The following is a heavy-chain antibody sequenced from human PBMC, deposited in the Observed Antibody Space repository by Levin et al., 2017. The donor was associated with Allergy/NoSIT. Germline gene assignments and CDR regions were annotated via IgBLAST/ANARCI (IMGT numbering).Heavy chain of an antibody. CDR3: ARTPLLRFLEWLIDY. CDR2: ISYDGSNK. D-gene: IGHD3-3*01. Sequence: GESLKISCAASGFTFSSYAMHWVRQAPGKGLEWVAVISYDGSNKYYADSVKGRFTISRDNSKNTLYLQMNSLRAEGTAVYYCARTPLLRFLEWLIDYWGQGTLVTVSS. J-gene: IGHJ4*02. CDR1: GFTFSSYA. V-gene: IGHV3-30-3*01.